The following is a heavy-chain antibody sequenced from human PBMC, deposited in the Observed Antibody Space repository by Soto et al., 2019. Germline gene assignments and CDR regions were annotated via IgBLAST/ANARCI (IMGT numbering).Heavy chain of an antibody. CDR2: IYWDDSK. Sequence: QITLKESGPTLVKPTQTLTLTCTFSGFSLTTDRVGVGWIRQPPGEALEWLAVIYWDDSKTYRPSLESRLTITKDTSKNPVALTMTNMDSLDKATYYCAHAYGGRSLYWGQGTLVTVSS. CDR3: AHAYGGRSLY. V-gene: IGHV2-5*02. D-gene: IGHD1-26*01. CDR1: GFSLTTDRVG. J-gene: IGHJ4*02.